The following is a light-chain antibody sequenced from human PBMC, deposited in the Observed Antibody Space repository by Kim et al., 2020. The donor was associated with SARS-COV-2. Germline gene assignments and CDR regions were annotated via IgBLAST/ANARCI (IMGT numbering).Light chain of an antibody. CDR1: QGISSY. J-gene: IGKJ1*01. CDR3: QQYYGYPRT. Sequence: AIRMTQSPSSFSASTGDRVSITCRASQGISSYLAWYQQKPGKAPKLLIYAASTLQSGVPSRFSGSGSGTDFTITISCLQSEDFATYYCQQYYGYPRTFGQGTKVDIK. CDR2: AAS. V-gene: IGKV1-8*01.